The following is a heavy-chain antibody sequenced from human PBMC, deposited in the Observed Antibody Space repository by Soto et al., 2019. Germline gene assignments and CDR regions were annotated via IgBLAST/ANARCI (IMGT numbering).Heavy chain of an antibody. D-gene: IGHD6-13*01. V-gene: IGHV1-18*01. CDR1: GYTFTNYG. J-gene: IGHJ1*01. CDR2: ISGYNGNT. Sequence: QVHLVQSGAEVKKPGASVKVSCKTSGYTFTNYGISWVRQAPGQGPEWMGWISGYNGNTNYAQKLQGRVTMTTDTSTSTAYMELRSLRSDDTAVYYCARGGSSWSAEYYQHLGQGTLVIVSS. CDR3: ARGGSSWSAEYYQH.